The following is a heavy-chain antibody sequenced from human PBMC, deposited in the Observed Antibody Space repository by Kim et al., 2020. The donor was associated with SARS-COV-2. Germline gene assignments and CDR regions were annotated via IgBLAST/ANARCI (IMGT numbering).Heavy chain of an antibody. V-gene: IGHV1-24*01. CDR3: ATLIKGPSFDP. CDR2: T. J-gene: IGHJ5*02. Sequence: TTYAQKFQGSSTTTEDTSTDTAYMELSSLRSEDTAVYYCATLIKGPSFDPWGQGTLVTVSS.